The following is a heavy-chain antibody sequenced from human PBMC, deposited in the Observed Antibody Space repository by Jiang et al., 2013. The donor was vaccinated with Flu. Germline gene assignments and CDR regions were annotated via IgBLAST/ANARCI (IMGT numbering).Heavy chain of an antibody. CDR2: INPNSGGT. J-gene: IGHJ4*02. D-gene: IGHD3-3*01. V-gene: IGHV1-2*02. Sequence: LVESGAEVKKPGASVKVSCKASGYTFTGYYMHWVRQAPGQGLEWMGWINPNSGGTNYAQKFQGRVTMTRDTSISTAYMELSRLRSDDTAVYYCARDSFSYDPQADFDYWGQGTLVTVSS. CDR1: GYTFTGYY. CDR3: ARDSFSYDPQADFDY.